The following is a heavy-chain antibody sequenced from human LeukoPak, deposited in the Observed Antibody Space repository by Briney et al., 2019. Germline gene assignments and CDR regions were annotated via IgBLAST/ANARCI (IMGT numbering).Heavy chain of an antibody. CDR1: GFTFNNYW. J-gene: IGHJ4*02. D-gene: IGHD2-21*01. V-gene: IGHV3-74*01. CDR3: ARDQTFVGGIDC. CDR2: ITSDGSST. Sequence: GGSLRLSCAASGFTFNNYWMHWVRQAPGTGLVWVSRITSDGSSTSYADSVKGRFTISRDNAKNTLYLQMNSLRAEDTAVYYCARDQTFVGGIDCWGQGTLVTVSS.